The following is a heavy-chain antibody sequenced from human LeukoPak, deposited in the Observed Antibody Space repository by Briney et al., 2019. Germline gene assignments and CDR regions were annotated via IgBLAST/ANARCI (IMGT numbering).Heavy chain of an antibody. CDR1: GFNFSSYG. D-gene: IGHD2-21*01. V-gene: IGHV3-74*01. CDR2: IATDGSTT. J-gene: IGHJ4*02. Sequence: PGGSLRLSCAASGFNFSSYGMHWVRQAPGKGLVWVSRIATDGSTTGYADSVKGRFTISRDNARNTLYLEMNSLSAEDTAVYYCTRSIMSDLEYCGGNCFAFDYWGQGTLVTVSS. CDR3: TRSIMSDLEYCGGNCFAFDY.